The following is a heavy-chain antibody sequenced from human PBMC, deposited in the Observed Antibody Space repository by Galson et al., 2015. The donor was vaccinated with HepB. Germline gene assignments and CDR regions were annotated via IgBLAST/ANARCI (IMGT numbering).Heavy chain of an antibody. V-gene: IGHV1-69*13. D-gene: IGHD2-2*02. CDR2: IIPIFGTA. J-gene: IGHJ5*02. Sequence: SVKVSCKASGGTFSSYAISWVRQAPGQGLEWMGGIIPIFGTANYAQKFQGRVTITADESTSTAYMELSSLRSEDTAVYYCARGIVVVPAAIHGAWFDPWGQGTLVTVSS. CDR1: GGTFSSYA. CDR3: ARGIVVVPAAIHGAWFDP.